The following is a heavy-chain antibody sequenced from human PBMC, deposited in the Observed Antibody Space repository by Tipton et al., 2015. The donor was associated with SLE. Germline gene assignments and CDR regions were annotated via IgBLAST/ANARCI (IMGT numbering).Heavy chain of an antibody. V-gene: IGHV4-59*08. CDR3: ASTRHGDSGIYPGAFDI. J-gene: IGHJ3*02. Sequence: TLSLTCTVSGGSMTSYYWSWVRQPPGKGLEWIAYIYYSGITNYNPSLKSRVTISVDTSKNQFSLKLSSVTTADTAVYYCASTRHGDSGIYPGAFDIWGQGTMVTVSS. CDR1: GGSMTSYY. CDR2: IYYSGIT. D-gene: IGHD1-26*01.